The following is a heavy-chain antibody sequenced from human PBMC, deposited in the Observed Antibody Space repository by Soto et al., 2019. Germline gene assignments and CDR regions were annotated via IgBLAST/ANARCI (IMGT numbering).Heavy chain of an antibody. Sequence: PGGSLRLSCTASGFSVSSYTMNWVRQAPGKGLQWVASITNRGTHTYSADSVKGRFTISRDNDKNSLYLQMNNLRAEDTATYYCTRAHEVAWFDSWGLGTLVTVSS. CDR2: ITNRGTHT. D-gene: IGHD2-15*01. J-gene: IGHJ5*01. V-gene: IGHV3-21*06. CDR3: TRAHEVAWFDS. CDR1: GFSVSSYT.